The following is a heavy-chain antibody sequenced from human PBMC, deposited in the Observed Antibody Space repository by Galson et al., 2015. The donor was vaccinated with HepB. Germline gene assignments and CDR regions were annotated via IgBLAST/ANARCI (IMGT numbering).Heavy chain of an antibody. Sequence: SLRLSCAASGFTFSSYAMSWVRQAPGKGLEWVSAISGSGGSTYYADSVKGRFTISRDNSKNTLYLQMNSLRAEDTAVYYCAKDQIAPPMVRGDLEDYWGQGTLVTVSS. CDR1: GFTFSSYA. CDR3: AKDQIAPPMVRGDLEDY. CDR2: ISGSGGST. J-gene: IGHJ4*02. V-gene: IGHV3-23*01. D-gene: IGHD3-10*01.